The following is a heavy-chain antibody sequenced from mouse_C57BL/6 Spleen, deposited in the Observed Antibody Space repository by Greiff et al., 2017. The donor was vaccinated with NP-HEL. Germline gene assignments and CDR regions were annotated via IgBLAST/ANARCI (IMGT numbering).Heavy chain of an antibody. CDR3: ARDTTVGYFDV. CDR2: ISYDGSN. V-gene: IGHV3-6*01. J-gene: IGHJ1*03. D-gene: IGHD1-1*01. CDR1: GYSITSGYY. Sequence: EVKLQESGPGLVKPSQSLSLTCSVTGYSITSGYYWNWIRQFPGNKLEWMGYISYDGSNNYNPSLKNRISITRDTSKNQFFLKLNSVTTEDTATYYCARDTTVGYFDVWGTGTTVTVSS.